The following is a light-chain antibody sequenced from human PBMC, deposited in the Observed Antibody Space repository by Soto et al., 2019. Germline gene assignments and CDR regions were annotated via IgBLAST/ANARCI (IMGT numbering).Light chain of an antibody. V-gene: IGKV1-39*01. CDR2: DAS. J-gene: IGKJ1*01. CDR1: QSIRSY. Sequence: DIQLTQSPSSLSASVGRNVTITCRASQSIRSYLNWVQQKPGKAPKLLIYDASSLQTGVPSRFSGSGSGTDFSLTISSLQPEDFATYYCQQSYSTPPWTFGQGTKVEIK. CDR3: QQSYSTPPWT.